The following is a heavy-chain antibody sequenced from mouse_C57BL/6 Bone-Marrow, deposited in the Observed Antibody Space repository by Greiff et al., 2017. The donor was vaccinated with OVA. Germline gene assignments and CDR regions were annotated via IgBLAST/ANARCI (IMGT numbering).Heavy chain of an antibody. CDR2: IDPENGDT. CDR1: GFNIKDDY. J-gene: IGHJ2*01. Sequence: VQLKESGAELVRPGASVKLSCTASGFNIKDDYMHWVKQRPEQGLEWIGWIDPENGDTEYASKFQGKATITADTSSNTAYLQLSSLTSEDTAVYYCTTSYYGSTLYYFDYGGQGTTLTVSS. V-gene: IGHV14-4*01. D-gene: IGHD1-1*01. CDR3: TTSYYGSTLYYFDY.